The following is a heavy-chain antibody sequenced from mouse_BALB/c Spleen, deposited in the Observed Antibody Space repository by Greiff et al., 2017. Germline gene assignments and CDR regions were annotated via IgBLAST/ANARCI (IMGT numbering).Heavy chain of an antibody. V-gene: IGHV14-3*02. Sequence: EVQLQQSGAELVKPGASVKLSCTASGFNIKDTYMHWVKQRPEQGLEWIGRIDPANGNTKYDPKFQGKATITADTTCNTTYLKLSSLTSEDPAVYYCASLTHDYGSSYYWYFDVWGAGTTVTVSS. CDR2: IDPANGNT. J-gene: IGHJ1*01. CDR3: ASLTHDYGSSYYWYFDV. CDR1: GFNIKDTY. D-gene: IGHD1-1*01.